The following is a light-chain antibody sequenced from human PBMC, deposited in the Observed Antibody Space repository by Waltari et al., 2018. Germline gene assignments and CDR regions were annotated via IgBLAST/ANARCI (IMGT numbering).Light chain of an antibody. J-gene: IGKJ4*01. CDR3: QQYNKWPLT. CDR1: QSVNNN. Sequence: EVVMTQSPATLSVSPGERVTLSCRASQSVNNNLAWYQQKPGQALRLRMYGASTRATGIPGRFSGSGSGTEFTLTISSLQSEDFAVYYCQQYNKWPLTFGGGTKVEIK. CDR2: GAS. V-gene: IGKV3-15*01.